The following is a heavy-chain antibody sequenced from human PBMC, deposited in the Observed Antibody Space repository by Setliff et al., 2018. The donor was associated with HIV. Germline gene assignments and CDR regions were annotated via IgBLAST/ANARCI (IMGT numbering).Heavy chain of an antibody. V-gene: IGHV1-46*01. CDR2: INPGGGNT. CDR3: VRTWELYWFDF. D-gene: IGHD1-26*01. Sequence: ASVKVSCKASGYTFTNFYMHWVRQAPGQGLEWMGIINPGGGNTRYAQRFQGRVTISRDNAANSVYLQMDSLRAEDTALYYCVRTWELYWFDFWGQGTLVTVSS. J-gene: IGHJ4*02. CDR1: GYTFTNFY.